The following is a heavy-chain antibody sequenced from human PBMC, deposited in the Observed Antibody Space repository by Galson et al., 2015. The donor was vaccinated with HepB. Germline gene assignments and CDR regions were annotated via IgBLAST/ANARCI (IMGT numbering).Heavy chain of an antibody. V-gene: IGHV3-23*01. Sequence: SLRLSCAASGFTFSSYVMSWVRQAPGKGLEWVSGISDSGDRTYYAGSVKGRFTISRDNSKNTLYLQMNSLRAEDTAVYYCAKRSWASWAAMDHWGQGSLVTVSS. CDR2: ISDSGDRT. CDR3: AKRSWASWAAMDH. D-gene: IGHD2-2*01. J-gene: IGHJ4*02. CDR1: GFTFSSYV.